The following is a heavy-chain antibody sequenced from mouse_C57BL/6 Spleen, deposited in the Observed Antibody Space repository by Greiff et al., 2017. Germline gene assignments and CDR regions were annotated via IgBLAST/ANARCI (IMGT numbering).Heavy chain of an antibody. V-gene: IGHV5-17*01. CDR2: ISSGSSTI. CDR3: ARDYYGTWYFDV. J-gene: IGHJ1*03. D-gene: IGHD1-1*01. CDR1: GFTFSDYG. Sequence: DVKLQESGGGLVKPGGSLKLSCAASGFTFSDYGMHWVRQAPEKGLEWVAYISSGSSTIYYADTVKGRFTISRDNAKNTLFLQMTSLRSEDTAMYYCARDYYGTWYFDVWGTGTTVTVSS.